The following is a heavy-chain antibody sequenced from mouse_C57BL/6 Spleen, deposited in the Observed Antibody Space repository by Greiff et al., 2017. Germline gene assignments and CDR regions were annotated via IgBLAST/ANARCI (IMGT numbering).Heavy chain of an antibody. CDR1: GFTFSSYG. D-gene: IGHD2-4*01. V-gene: IGHV5-6*01. Sequence: EVKVVESGGDLVKPGGSLTLSCAASGFTFSSYGMSWVRQTPDTRLEWVATISIGGSDTYYTDSVKGRFTISRDNAKNTLYLQMSSLKSEDTAMYYCARKDYDYPWFAYWGQGTLVTVSA. J-gene: IGHJ3*01. CDR3: ARKDYDYPWFAY. CDR2: ISIGGSDT.